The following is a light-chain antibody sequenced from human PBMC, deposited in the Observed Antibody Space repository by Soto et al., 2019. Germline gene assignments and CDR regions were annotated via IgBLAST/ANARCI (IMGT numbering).Light chain of an antibody. CDR2: ASS. CDR3: QQYNNWPPMYT. V-gene: IGKV1-9*01. Sequence: DIQLTQSPSFLSASVGDRVTITCRASQAMSSSLAWYQQKPAQAPKLLIYASSTLQSGVPSRFSGSGSGTEFTLTISSLQPEDFATYYCQQYNNWPPMYTFGQGTKLEIK. J-gene: IGKJ2*01. CDR1: QAMSSS.